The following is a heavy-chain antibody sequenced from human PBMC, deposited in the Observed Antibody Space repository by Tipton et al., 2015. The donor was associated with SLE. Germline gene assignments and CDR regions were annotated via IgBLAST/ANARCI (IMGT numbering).Heavy chain of an antibody. CDR2: ISAYNGNT. Sequence: QVQLVQSGAEVKKPGASVKVSCKASGYTFTSYAISWVRQAPGQGLEWMGWISAYNGNTNYAQKLQGRVTMTTGTSTSTAYMELRSLRSDDTAVYYCASVLTLGTSLLTFDYWGQGTLVTVSS. CDR1: GYTFTSYA. CDR3: ASVLTLGTSLLTFDY. D-gene: IGHD7-27*01. V-gene: IGHV1-18*01. J-gene: IGHJ4*02.